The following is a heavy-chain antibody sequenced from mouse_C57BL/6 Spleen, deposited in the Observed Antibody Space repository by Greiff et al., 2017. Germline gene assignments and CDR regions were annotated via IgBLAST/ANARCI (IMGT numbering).Heavy chain of an antibody. CDR2: ISDGGSYT. D-gene: IGHD1-1*01. CDR1: GFTFSSYA. V-gene: IGHV5-4*01. CDR3: ARERGLLPPDY. Sequence: EVHLVESGGGLVKPGGSLKLSCAASGFTFSSYAMSWVRQTPEKRLEWVATISDGGSYTSYPDNVKGPFTISRDNAKNNLYLQMSHVKSEDTAMYYCARERGLLPPDYWGQGTTLTVSS. J-gene: IGHJ2*01.